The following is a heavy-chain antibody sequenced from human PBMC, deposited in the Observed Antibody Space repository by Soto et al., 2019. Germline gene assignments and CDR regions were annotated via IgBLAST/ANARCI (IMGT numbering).Heavy chain of an antibody. D-gene: IGHD2-21*01. CDR3: SRGIKGGLDA. J-gene: IGHJ5*02. CDR1: GFVFNYYD. CDR2: ISYDGSNR. V-gene: IGHV3-30*03. Sequence: QVQLAESGGGVVQPGRSLRLSCTTSGFVFNYYDIHWVRQAPGKGLAWLASISYDGSNRYYTDSVKGRFTISRDNSKNTLSLQINSLGAEDTAVYYCSRGIKGGLDAWGPGTLVTVSS.